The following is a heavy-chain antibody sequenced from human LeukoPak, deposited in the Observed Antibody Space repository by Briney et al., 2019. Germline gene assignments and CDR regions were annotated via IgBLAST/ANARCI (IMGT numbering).Heavy chain of an antibody. CDR2: IIPIFGTA. V-gene: IGHV1-69*13. Sequence: ASVKVSCKASGGTFSSYAISWVRQAPGQGLEWMGGIIPIFGTANYAQKFQGRVTITADESTSTAYMELSSLRSEDTAVYYCAREGYYDSSGYSSAFDIWGQGTMVTVSS. CDR3: AREGYYDSSGYSSAFDI. CDR1: GGTFSSYA. D-gene: IGHD3-22*01. J-gene: IGHJ3*02.